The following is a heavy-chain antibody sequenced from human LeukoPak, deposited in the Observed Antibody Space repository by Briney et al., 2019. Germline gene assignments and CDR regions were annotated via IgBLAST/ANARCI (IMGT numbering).Heavy chain of an antibody. CDR2: ISGSGGST. CDR1: GFTFSSYA. Sequence: PGGSPRLSCAASGFTFSSYAMSWVRQAPGKGLEWVSAISGSGGSTYYADSVKGRFTISRDNSKNTLCLQMNSLRAEDTAVYYCANDNDYGDYWGQGTLVTVSS. V-gene: IGHV3-23*01. CDR3: ANDNDYGDY. J-gene: IGHJ4*02.